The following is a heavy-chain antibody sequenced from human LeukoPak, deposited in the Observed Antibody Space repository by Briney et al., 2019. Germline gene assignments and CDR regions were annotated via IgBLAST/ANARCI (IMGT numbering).Heavy chain of an antibody. V-gene: IGHV3-23*01. J-gene: IGHJ4*02. Sequence: PGGSLRLSCAASGFTFSSYAMSWVRQAPGKGLEWVSAISGSGGSTYYADSVKGRFTISRDNSKNTLYLQMNSLRAEDTAVYYCAKDSSHPHDTMIVVATDYWGQGTLVTVSS. CDR3: AKDSSHPHDTMIVVATDY. D-gene: IGHD3-22*01. CDR2: ISGSGGST. CDR1: GFTFSSYA.